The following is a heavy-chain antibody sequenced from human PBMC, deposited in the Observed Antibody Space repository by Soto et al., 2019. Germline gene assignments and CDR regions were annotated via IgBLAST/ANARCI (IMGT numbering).Heavy chain of an antibody. CDR2: IYYSGST. CDR3: ARDSGIPLIPFDY. Sequence: SETLSLTCTVSGGSVSSGSYYWSWIRQPPGKGLEWIGYIYYSGSTNYNPSLKSRVTISVDTSKNQFSLKLSSVTAADTAVYYCARDSGIPLIPFDYWGQGTLVTVSS. D-gene: IGHD3-10*01. J-gene: IGHJ4*02. V-gene: IGHV4-61*01. CDR1: GGSVSSGSYY.